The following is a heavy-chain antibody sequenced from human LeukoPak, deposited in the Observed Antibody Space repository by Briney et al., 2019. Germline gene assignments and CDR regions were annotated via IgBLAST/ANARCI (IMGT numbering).Heavy chain of an antibody. J-gene: IGHJ4*02. Sequence: NPSETLSLTCAVYGGSFSGYYWSWIRQPPGKGLEWIGEINHSGSTNYNPSLKSRVTISVDTSKNQFSLKLSSVTAADTAVYYCARAYSSGWYGYWGQGTLVTVSS. CDR3: ARAYSSGWYGY. V-gene: IGHV4-34*01. CDR1: GGSFSGYY. CDR2: INHSGST. D-gene: IGHD6-19*01.